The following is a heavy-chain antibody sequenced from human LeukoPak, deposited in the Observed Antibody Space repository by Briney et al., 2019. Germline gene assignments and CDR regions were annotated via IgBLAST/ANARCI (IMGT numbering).Heavy chain of an antibody. J-gene: IGHJ6*03. V-gene: IGHV3-9*01. CDR1: GFTFSSYA. CDR3: AKMSRPYYYYYYMDV. CDR2: ISWNSGSI. Sequence: TGGSLRLSCAASGFTFSSYAMSWVRQAPGKGLEWVSGISWNSGSIGYADSVKGRFTISRDNAKNSLYLQMNSLRAEDTALYYCAKMSRPYYYYYYMDVWGKGTTVTISS. D-gene: IGHD6-6*01.